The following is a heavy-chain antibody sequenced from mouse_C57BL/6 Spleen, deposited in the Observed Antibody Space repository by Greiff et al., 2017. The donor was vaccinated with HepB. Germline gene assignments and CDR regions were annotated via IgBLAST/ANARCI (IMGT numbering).Heavy chain of an antibody. V-gene: IGHV2-9*01. CDR1: GFSLTSYG. CDR3: AKHEGYNYGNPYWYFDV. J-gene: IGHJ1*03. D-gene: IGHD2-1*01. CDR2: IWGGGST. Sequence: VKLVESGPGLVAPSQSLSITCTVSGFSLTSYGVDWVRQPPGKGLEWLGVIWGGGSTNYNSALMSRLSISKDNSKTQVFLKMNSLQTYDTAMYYCAKHEGYNYGNPYWYFDVWGTGTTVTVSS.